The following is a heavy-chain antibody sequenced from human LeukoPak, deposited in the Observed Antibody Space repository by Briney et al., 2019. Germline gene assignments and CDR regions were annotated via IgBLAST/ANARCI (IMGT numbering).Heavy chain of an antibody. CDR2: IRCDGSNK. J-gene: IGHJ4*02. CDR1: GFTFSSYG. V-gene: IGHV3-30*02. Sequence: SGGSLRLSCAASGFTFSSYGMHWVRQAPGKGLEWVAFIRCDGSNKYYADSVKGRFTISRDNSKNTLYLQMNSLRAEDTAVYYCAKESAVAGYYFDYWGQGTLVTVSS. CDR3: AKESAVAGYYFDY. D-gene: IGHD6-19*01.